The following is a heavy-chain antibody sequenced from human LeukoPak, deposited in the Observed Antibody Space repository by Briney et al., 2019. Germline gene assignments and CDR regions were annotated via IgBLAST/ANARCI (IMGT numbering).Heavy chain of an antibody. Sequence: ASVKVSCKVSGYTLTELPMHWVRQAPGKGLEWMGGFDPEDGETIYAQKFQGRVTMTEDTSTDTAYMELSSLRSEDTAVYYCATPSYDSSGYYFDYWGQGTLVTVSS. CDR1: GYTLTELP. CDR2: FDPEDGET. D-gene: IGHD3-22*01. J-gene: IGHJ4*02. CDR3: ATPSYDSSGYYFDY. V-gene: IGHV1-24*01.